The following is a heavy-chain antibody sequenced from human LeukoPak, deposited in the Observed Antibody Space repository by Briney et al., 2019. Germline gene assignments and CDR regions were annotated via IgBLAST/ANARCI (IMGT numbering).Heavy chain of an antibody. CDR1: GFTFSSYG. CDR2: IRYDGSNK. D-gene: IGHD3-22*01. CDR3: AWSSNGYYYDSSGYSTFDY. Sequence: GGSLRLSCAASGFTFSSYGMHWVRQAPGKGLEWVAFIRYDGSNKYYADSVKGRFTISRDNSKNTLYLQMNSLRAEDTAVYYCAWSSNGYYYDSSGYSTFDYWGQGTLVTVSS. J-gene: IGHJ4*02. V-gene: IGHV3-30*02.